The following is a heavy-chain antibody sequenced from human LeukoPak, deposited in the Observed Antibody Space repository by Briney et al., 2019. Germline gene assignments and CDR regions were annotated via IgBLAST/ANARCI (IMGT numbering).Heavy chain of an antibody. J-gene: IGHJ4*02. CDR1: GFTFSSYW. Sequence: PGGSLRLSCAASGFTFSSYWMHWVRQAPGRGLVWVSRINSDGSSTSYADSVKGRFTISRDNAKNTLYLQMNSLRAEDTAVYYCTRGDYYDSSGYYNYWGQGTLVTVSS. D-gene: IGHD3-22*01. CDR2: INSDGSST. V-gene: IGHV3-74*01. CDR3: TRGDYYDSSGYYNY.